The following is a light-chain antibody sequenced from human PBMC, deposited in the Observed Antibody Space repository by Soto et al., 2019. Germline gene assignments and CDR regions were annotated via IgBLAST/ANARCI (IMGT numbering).Light chain of an antibody. J-gene: IGKJ1*01. CDR2: KAS. V-gene: IGKV1-5*03. CDR1: QNLNNW. CDR3: QQYNSYPLT. Sequence: DIQMTKSPSTLSASVGDRVTITCRASQNLNNWLAWFQQKPGKAPTLLIYKASGLESGVPSRFSGSGSGTEFTLNIISMQPDDFSTYYCQQYNSYPLTFGKGTKVEIK.